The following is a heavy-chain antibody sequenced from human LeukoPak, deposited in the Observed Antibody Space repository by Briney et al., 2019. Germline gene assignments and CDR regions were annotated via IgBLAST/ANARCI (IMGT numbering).Heavy chain of an antibody. Sequence: SETLSLTCTVSGGSISSGDYYWSWIRQPPGKGLEWIGYIYYSGSTYYNPSLKSRVTISVDTSKNQFSLKLSSVTAADTAVYYCARSGGYRYAYSFDYWGQGTLVTVSS. V-gene: IGHV4-30-4*01. CDR2: IYYSGST. D-gene: IGHD5-18*01. J-gene: IGHJ4*02. CDR1: GGSISSGDYY. CDR3: ARSGGYRYAYSFDY.